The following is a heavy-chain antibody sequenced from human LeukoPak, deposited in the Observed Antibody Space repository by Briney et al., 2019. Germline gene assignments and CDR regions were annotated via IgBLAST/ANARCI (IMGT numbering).Heavy chain of an antibody. V-gene: IGHV4-39*01. CDR2: IYYSGST. Sequence: SETPSLTCTVSGGSISSSSYYWGWIRQPPGKGLEWIGSIYYSGSTYYNPSLKSRVTISVATSKNQFSLKLSSVTAADTAVYYCARQPLESPYYDFWSGYYIGDYWGQGTLVTVSS. CDR1: GGSISSSSYY. D-gene: IGHD3-3*01. J-gene: IGHJ4*02. CDR3: ARQPLESPYYDFWSGYYIGDY.